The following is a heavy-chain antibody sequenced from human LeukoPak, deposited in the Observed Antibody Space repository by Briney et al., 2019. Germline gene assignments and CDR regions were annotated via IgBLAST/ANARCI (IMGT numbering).Heavy chain of an antibody. CDR3: AKARDSNIWYPFDY. D-gene: IGHD6-13*01. CDR2: IYYTGST. CDR1: GGSISNNY. Sequence: PSETLPLTCTVSGGSISNNYWNWIRLPPGKGLEWIGYIYYTGSTHYNPSLKSRVTISLDTSKSQFSLKLTSVTAADTAVYYCAKARDSNIWYPFDYWGQGTLVTVSS. J-gene: IGHJ4*02. V-gene: IGHV4-59*01.